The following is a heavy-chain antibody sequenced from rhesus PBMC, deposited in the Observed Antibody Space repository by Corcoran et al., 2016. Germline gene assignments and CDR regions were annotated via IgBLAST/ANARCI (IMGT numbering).Heavy chain of an antibody. CDR1: GGSISDRYR. J-gene: IGHJ5-1*01. CDR2: IYGSSTST. CDR3: ARDRIRFDV. Sequence: QVQLQESGPGVVQPSATLSLTCAVSGGSISDRYRWSWLPPPPGKGRGWIGYIYGSSTSTHYTPSLKSRVTISKNPSKNQFSLQLSSVTAADTAVYYCARDRIRFDVWGPGVLVTVSS. D-gene: IGHD3-16*01. V-gene: IGHV4S10*01.